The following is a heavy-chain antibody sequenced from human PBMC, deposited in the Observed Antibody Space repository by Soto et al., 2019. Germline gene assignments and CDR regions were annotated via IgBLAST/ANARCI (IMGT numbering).Heavy chain of an antibody. D-gene: IGHD3-22*01. Sequence: EVQLLESGGELVQPGGSLRLSCVASGFTFSRSAMTWVRQAPGQGLEWVSGISDDGGATYYSDSVKGRFTISRGTSENALFLIMHSLRAEDPAVYYCAHGEGHDSSGYYHPVADYWGQGTLVTVSS. CDR2: ISDDGGAT. CDR1: GFTFSRSA. V-gene: IGHV3-23*01. CDR3: AHGEGHDSSGYYHPVADY. J-gene: IGHJ4*02.